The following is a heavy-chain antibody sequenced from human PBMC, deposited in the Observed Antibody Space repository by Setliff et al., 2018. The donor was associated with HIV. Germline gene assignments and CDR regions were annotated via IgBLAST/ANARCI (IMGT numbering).Heavy chain of an antibody. D-gene: IGHD2-2*01. CDR3: VRGYCSSTTCYDDYYYMDV. Sequence: LSLTCTVSGGSISGHYWSWIRQPPGKGLEWIAYIFYTGSTNYNPSLKSRVTISVDTSKNQFFLKLSSVTAADTAVYYCVRGYCSSTTCYDDYYYMDVWGKGSTVTV. CDR1: GGSISGHY. J-gene: IGHJ6*03. CDR2: IFYTGST. V-gene: IGHV4-59*11.